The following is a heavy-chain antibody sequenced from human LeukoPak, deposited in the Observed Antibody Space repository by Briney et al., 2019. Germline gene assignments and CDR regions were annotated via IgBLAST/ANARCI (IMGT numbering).Heavy chain of an antibody. J-gene: IGHJ4*02. V-gene: IGHV3-33*01. CDR1: GFTFSRHG. CDR2: ICSDGSNK. Sequence: LRLSCAPWGFTFSRHGMHWVRKAPGKGVVCVAVICSDGSNKYYADSVKGRFTIFRDNSKNTLYLQMNGLRAEDTAVYYCARGPIVGAKTDCGYWDQGTRVTVSS. CDR3: ARGPIVGAKTDCGY. D-gene: IGHD1-26*01.